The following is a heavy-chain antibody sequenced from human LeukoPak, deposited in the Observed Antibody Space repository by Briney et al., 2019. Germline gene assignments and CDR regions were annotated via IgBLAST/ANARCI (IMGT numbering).Heavy chain of an antibody. CDR2: ISGSGGST. CDR3: APGDPDYAIDY. Sequence: GGSLRLSCAASGFTFSSYAMGWVRQAPGKGLEWVSAISGSGGSTYYADSVKGRFTISRDKSKNTLYLQMDSLRAEDTAVYYCAPGDPDYAIDYWGQGTLVTVSS. V-gene: IGHV3-23*01. CDR1: GFTFSSYA. J-gene: IGHJ4*02. D-gene: IGHD4-17*01.